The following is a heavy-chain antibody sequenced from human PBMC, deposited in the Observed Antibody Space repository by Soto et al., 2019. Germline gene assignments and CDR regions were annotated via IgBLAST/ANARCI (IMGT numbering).Heavy chain of an antibody. CDR2: IYSTDNT. D-gene: IGHD3-10*01. Sequence: GGTLRLSCAASGFAVSSNYMSWVRQAQRKEPEKVSVIYSTDNTNYADSKKGRFTISRDNSKNTLYLKMNSLRAEDTAVYFCVRDKAYYGSGSLYGMDVWGQGTTVTVSS. CDR1: GFAVSSNY. V-gene: IGHV3-53*01. J-gene: IGHJ6*02. CDR3: VRDKAYYGSGSLYGMDV.